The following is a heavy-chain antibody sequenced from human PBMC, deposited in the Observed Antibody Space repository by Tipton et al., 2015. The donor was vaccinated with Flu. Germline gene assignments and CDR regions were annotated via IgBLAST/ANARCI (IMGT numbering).Heavy chain of an antibody. CDR1: GFTFSDYY. V-gene: IGHV3-11*01. Sequence: SLRLSCAASGFTFSDYYMSWIRQLPGKGLEWVSHISSSGTTINYADSVKGRFTISRDNAKNSLYLQMNSLTAEDTAVYYCARDHPPSITVLGEITDYFGMAVWGQGTTVTVSS. CDR3: ARDHPPSITVLGEITDYFGMAV. D-gene: IGHD3-3*01. J-gene: IGHJ6*02. CDR2: ISSSGTTI.